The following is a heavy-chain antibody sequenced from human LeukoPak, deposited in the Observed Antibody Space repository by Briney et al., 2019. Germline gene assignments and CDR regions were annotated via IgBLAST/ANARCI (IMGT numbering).Heavy chain of an antibody. CDR1: GFTVSSNY. D-gene: IGHD6-19*01. CDR2: IYSGGST. J-gene: IGHJ4*02. Sequence: GSLRLSCAASGFTVSSNYMSWVRQAPGKGLEWVSVIYSGGSTYYADSVKGRFTISRDNSKNTLYLQMNSLRAEDTAVYYCASLGIAVAGPYFDYWGQGTLVTVSS. V-gene: IGHV3-53*01. CDR3: ASLGIAVAGPYFDY.